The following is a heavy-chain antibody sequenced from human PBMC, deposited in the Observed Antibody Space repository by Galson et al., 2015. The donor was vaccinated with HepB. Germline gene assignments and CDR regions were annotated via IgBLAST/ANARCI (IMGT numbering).Heavy chain of an antibody. J-gene: IGHJ3*02. CDR2: FDPEDGET. Sequence: SVKVSCKVSGYTPTELSMHWVRQAPGKGLEWMGGFDPEDGETIYAQKFQGRVTMTEDTSTDTAYMELSSLRSEDTAVYYCATHYYDSSGDAFDIWGQGTMVTVSS. D-gene: IGHD3-22*01. CDR1: GYTPTELS. V-gene: IGHV1-24*01. CDR3: ATHYYDSSGDAFDI.